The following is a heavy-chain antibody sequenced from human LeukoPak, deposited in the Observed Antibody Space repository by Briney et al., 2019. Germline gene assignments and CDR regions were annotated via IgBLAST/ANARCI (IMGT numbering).Heavy chain of an antibody. Sequence: SETLSLTCTVSGGSINNYYWSWIRQPPGKGLEWIGYIYSSGTTNYNPSLESRVTIFVDTSKNQFSLKLSSVTAADTAVYYCARDILTGYYENWFDPWGQGTLVTVSS. V-gene: IGHV4-4*08. J-gene: IGHJ5*02. D-gene: IGHD3-9*01. CDR3: ARDILTGYYENWFDP. CDR2: IYSSGTT. CDR1: GGSINNYY.